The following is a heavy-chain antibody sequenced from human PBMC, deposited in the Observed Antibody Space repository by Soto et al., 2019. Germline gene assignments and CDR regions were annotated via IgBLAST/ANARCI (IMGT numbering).Heavy chain of an antibody. D-gene: IGHD6-19*01. CDR2: IYWNDDK. CDR1: GFSLSTSGVG. CDR3: ARYSSGWYYFDY. V-gene: IGHV2-5*01. J-gene: IGHJ4*02. Sequence: GPTLVNPTQTLTLTCTFSGFSLSTSGVGVGWIRQPPGKALEWLALIYWNDDKRYSPSLKSRLTITKDTSKNQVVLTMTNMDPVDTATYYCARYSSGWYYFDYWGQGTLVTVSS.